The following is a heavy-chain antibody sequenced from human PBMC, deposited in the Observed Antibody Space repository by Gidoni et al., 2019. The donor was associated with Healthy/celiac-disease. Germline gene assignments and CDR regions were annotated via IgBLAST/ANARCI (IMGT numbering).Heavy chain of an antibody. V-gene: IGHV3-11*01. J-gene: IGHJ5*02. D-gene: IGHD2-8*01. CDR1: GFPFSDYY. CDR2: ISSSGSTI. Sequence: QVQLVESGGGLVKPGGSLRLSCAASGFPFSDYYMSWIRQAPGKGLEWVSYISSSGSTIYYADSVKGRFTIARDNAKNSLYLQMNSLRAEDTAVYYCARVAIVLISCALPIGWFDPWGQGTLVTVSS. CDR3: ARVAIVLISCALPIGWFDP.